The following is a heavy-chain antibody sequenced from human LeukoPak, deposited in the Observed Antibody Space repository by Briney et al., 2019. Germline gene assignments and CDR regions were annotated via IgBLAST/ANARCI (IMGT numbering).Heavy chain of an antibody. V-gene: IGHV3-23*01. Sequence: QTGGSLRLSCAASGFTFSSYAMSWVRQAPGKGLEWVSAISGSGGSTYYADSVKGRFTISRDNSKNTLYLQMNSLRAEDTAVYYCAKAGTSRDTAMEHYFDYWGQGTLVTVSS. CDR2: ISGSGGST. CDR3: AKAGTSRDTAMEHYFDY. D-gene: IGHD5-18*01. J-gene: IGHJ4*02. CDR1: GFTFSSYA.